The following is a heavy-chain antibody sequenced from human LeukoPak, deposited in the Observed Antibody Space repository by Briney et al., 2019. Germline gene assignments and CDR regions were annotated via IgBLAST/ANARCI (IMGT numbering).Heavy chain of an antibody. CDR2: ITSSNNYV. V-gene: IGHV3-21*01. D-gene: IGHD3-22*01. Sequence: GGSLRLSCVVSGFTFNNYSMNWVRQAPGKGLEWVSSITSSNNYVYYADSVEGRFTISRDNAKNSLFLQMNSLRAEDTAVYYCARAFFSWTDNSGYTFYLDRWGQGTLVTVSS. CDR1: GFTFNNYS. J-gene: IGHJ4*02. CDR3: ARAFFSWTDNSGYTFYLDR.